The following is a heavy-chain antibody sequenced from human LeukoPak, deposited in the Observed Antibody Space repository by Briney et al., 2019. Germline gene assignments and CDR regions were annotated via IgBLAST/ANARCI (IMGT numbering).Heavy chain of an antibody. CDR3: ARNRYYYGSGSYGVPNWFDP. J-gene: IGHJ5*02. Sequence: SETLSLTCTVSGGSISSNSYYWGWIRQPPGKGLDWIGSIYYSGSTYYNPSLKSRVTISVDTSKNQFSLKLSSVTAADAAVYFCARNRYYYGSGSYGVPNWFDPWGQGTLVTVSS. CDR1: GGSISSNSYY. V-gene: IGHV4-39*01. CDR2: IYYSGST. D-gene: IGHD3-10*01.